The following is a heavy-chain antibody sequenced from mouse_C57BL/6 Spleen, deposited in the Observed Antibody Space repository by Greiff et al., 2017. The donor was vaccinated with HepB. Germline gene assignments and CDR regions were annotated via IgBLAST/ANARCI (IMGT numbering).Heavy chain of an antibody. Sequence: EVKLVESGGGLVKPGGSLKLSCAASGFTFSDYGMHWVRQAPEKGLEWVAYISSGSSTIYYADTVKGRFTISRDNAKNTLCLQMTSLRSEDTAMYYCARRVDYDYEDWFAYWGQGTLVTVSA. CDR2: ISSGSSTI. D-gene: IGHD2-4*01. CDR1: GFTFSDYG. J-gene: IGHJ3*01. CDR3: ARRVDYDYEDWFAY. V-gene: IGHV5-17*01.